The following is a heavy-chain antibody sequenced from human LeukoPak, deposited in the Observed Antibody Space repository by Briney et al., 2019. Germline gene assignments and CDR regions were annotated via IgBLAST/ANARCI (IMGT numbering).Heavy chain of an antibody. CDR1: GFTFSSYW. V-gene: IGHV3-7*01. CDR3: ATSPSYRSGWLFDY. D-gene: IGHD6-19*01. CDR2: IKQDGSEK. J-gene: IGHJ4*02. Sequence: GGSLRLSCAASGFTFSSYWMSWVRQVPGKGLEWVANIKQDGSEKYYVDSVKGRFTISRDNAKNSLYLQMNSLRAEDTAVYYCATSPSYRSGWLFDYWGQGTLVSVSS.